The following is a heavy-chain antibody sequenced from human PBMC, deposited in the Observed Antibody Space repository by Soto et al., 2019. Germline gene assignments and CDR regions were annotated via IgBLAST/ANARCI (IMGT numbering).Heavy chain of an antibody. CDR2: ISGDGGST. CDR3: AKANTIFGVVQYLGWFDP. V-gene: IGHV3-43*02. Sequence: GESLKISCAASGFTFDDYAMHWVRQAPGKGLEWVSLISGDGGSTYYADSVKGRFTISRDNSKNSLYLQMNSLRTEDTALYYCAKANTIFGVVQYLGWFDPWGQGTLVTVSS. CDR1: GFTFDDYA. J-gene: IGHJ5*02. D-gene: IGHD3-3*01.